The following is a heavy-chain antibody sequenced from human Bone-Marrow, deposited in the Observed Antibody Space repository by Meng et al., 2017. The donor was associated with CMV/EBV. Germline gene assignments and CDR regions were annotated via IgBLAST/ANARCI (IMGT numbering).Heavy chain of an antibody. CDR1: GGTFSSYA. D-gene: IGHD2-2*01. V-gene: IGHV1-69*10. CDR3: AREGVIPAERPTEETYYFAY. J-gene: IGHJ4*02. Sequence: SVKVSCKSSGGTFSSYAISWVRQAPGQGLEWMGGIIPVPGIANYAQKFQGRVTITADISTRTAYMELNSLRSADTAVYYCAREGVIPAERPTEETYYFAYWGPGTLVHGAS. CDR2: IIPVPGIA.